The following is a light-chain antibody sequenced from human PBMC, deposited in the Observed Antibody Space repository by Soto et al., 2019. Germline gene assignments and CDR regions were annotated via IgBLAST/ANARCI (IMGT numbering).Light chain of an antibody. J-gene: IGLJ2*01. CDR3: QSYESSLSGWI. CDR2: GNT. V-gene: IGLV1-40*01. Sequence: QSVLTQPPSVSGAPGQRVTISCTGSSSNIGAGYDVHWYQQVPGTAPKLLIYGNTNRPSGVPDRFSGSKSGTSASLAITGLQAEDEADYYCQSYESSLSGWIFGGGTTLTVL. CDR1: SSNIGAGYD.